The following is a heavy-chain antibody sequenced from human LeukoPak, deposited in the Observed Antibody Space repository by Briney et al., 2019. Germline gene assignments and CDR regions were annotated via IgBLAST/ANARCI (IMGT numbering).Heavy chain of an antibody. CDR1: GGSISSPNHD. CDR3: ARSLGANTWVGNWFDP. J-gene: IGHJ5*02. D-gene: IGHD3-10*01. CDR2: IYYSGTT. V-gene: IGHV4-39*01. Sequence: SETLSLTSSVSGGSISSPNHDWAWIRQPPGQGLEWIGSIYYSGTTYYNLSLKSRVTLSVDTSQNQFSLKLSSVTAADTAIYFCARSLGANTWVGNWFDPWGQGTLVTVSP.